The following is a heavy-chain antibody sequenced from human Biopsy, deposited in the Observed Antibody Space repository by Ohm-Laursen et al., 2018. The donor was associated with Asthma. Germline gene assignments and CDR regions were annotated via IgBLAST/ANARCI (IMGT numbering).Heavy chain of an antibody. Sequence: SLRLSCSAAGFSLSNFAIHWVRQAPGKGLEWVGVISKDASTQDYADSVKGRFTMARDNSKNTLDLQMNSLREEDTAVYYCVRDGTDDAFDIWGQGTVVSVSS. CDR3: VRDGTDDAFDI. CDR2: ISKDASTQ. J-gene: IGHJ3*02. CDR1: GFSLSNFA. D-gene: IGHD1-1*01. V-gene: IGHV3-30*01.